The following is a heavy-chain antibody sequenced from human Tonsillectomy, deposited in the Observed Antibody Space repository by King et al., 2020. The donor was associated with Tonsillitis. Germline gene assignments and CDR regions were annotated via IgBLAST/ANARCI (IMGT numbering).Heavy chain of an antibody. Sequence: QLQESGPGLVKPSETLSLTCTVSGGSISSYHWIWIRQPPGKGLEWMGYIFDNGNTNYNPSLKSRVTMSVDTSKNPFSLGLRSVTAADTAVYYCARGPNGGNLLFHVWGQGTMVTVSS. V-gene: IGHV4-59*01. D-gene: IGHD4-23*01. CDR2: IFDNGNT. CDR3: ARGPNGGNLLFHV. CDR1: GGSISSYH. J-gene: IGHJ3*01.